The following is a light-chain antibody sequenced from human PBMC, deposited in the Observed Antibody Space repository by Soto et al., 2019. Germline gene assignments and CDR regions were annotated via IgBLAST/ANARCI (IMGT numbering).Light chain of an antibody. V-gene: IGKV3-15*01. CDR1: QSVSSSY. Sequence: EIVLTQSPGTLSLSPGERATLSCRASQSVSSSYLAWYQQKPGQAPRLLIYGASTRATGIPARFSGSGYGTEFTLTISSLQSEDFAIYFCQQSNNWPPWTFGQGTKVEIK. CDR3: QQSNNWPPWT. J-gene: IGKJ1*01. CDR2: GAS.